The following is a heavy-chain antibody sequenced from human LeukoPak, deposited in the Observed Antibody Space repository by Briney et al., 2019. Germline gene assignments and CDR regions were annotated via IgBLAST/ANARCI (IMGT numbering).Heavy chain of an antibody. CDR3: ARGTFSPQGGYYGH. CDR2: ISGSGGST. CDR1: GFTFSSYA. D-gene: IGHD3-10*01. Sequence: GGSLRLSCAASGFTFSSYAMSWVRQAPGKGLEWVSAISGSGGSTYYADSVKGRFTISRDTSKNTLSLQMNSLRVEDTALYYCARGTFSPQGGYYGHWGQGTRVTVSS. J-gene: IGHJ4*02. V-gene: IGHV3-23*01.